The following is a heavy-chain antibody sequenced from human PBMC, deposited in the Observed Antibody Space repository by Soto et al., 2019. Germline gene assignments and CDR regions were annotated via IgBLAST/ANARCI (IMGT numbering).Heavy chain of an antibody. CDR3: ARAVLAAAGSSVNWFDP. Sequence: ASVKVSCTASGYTFTDYFMHWVRQAPGQGLEWMGWINPNSGDTNFAQQFQGWVTMTRDTSIRTAYMELSSLRSEDTAVYYCARAVLAAAGSSVNWFDPWGQGTLVTVSS. J-gene: IGHJ5*02. V-gene: IGHV1-2*04. CDR1: GYTFTDYF. CDR2: INPNSGDT. D-gene: IGHD6-13*01.